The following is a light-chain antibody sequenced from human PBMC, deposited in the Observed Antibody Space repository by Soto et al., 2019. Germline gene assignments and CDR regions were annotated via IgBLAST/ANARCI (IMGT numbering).Light chain of an antibody. V-gene: IGKV1-13*02. CDR3: QQFNTKPLT. J-gene: IGKJ4*01. Sequence: IQLTQSPSTLSASVGDRVTITCRASQGIGTALVWYHQRPGNSSDLLVYDASTLQSGVPSRFSGSGSETDFSLTISGLQPEDFGHYYCQQFNTKPLTFGGGTRVEIK. CDR1: QGIGTA. CDR2: DAS.